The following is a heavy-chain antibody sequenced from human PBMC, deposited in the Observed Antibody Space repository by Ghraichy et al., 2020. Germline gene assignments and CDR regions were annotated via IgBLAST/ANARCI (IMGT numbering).Heavy chain of an antibody. CDR2: IHNSGST. J-gene: IGHJ6*02. CDR1: GGSISSYY. D-gene: IGHD1-1*01. V-gene: IGHV4-59*01. Sequence: SETLSLTCTVSGGSISSYYWSWIRQPPGKGLEWIGYIHNSGSTKYNPSLKSRVTISVDMSKNQFSLRLTSMTPADTAVYYCARVERADYYYAMDVWGQGTTVTVSS. CDR3: ARVERADYYYAMDV.